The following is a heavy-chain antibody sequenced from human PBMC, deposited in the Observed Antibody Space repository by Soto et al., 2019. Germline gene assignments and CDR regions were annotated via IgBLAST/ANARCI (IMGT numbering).Heavy chain of an antibody. D-gene: IGHD1-26*01. CDR1: GGSISSSSYY. V-gene: IGHV4-39*01. CDR3: ARQEGALWQSTATNTAFDI. Sequence: SETLSLTCTVSGGSISSSSYYWGWIRQPPGKGLEWIGSIYYSGSTYYNPSLKSRVTISVDTSKNQFSLKLSSVTAADTAVYYCARQEGALWQSTATNTAFDIWGQGTMVTVSS. J-gene: IGHJ3*02. CDR2: IYYSGST.